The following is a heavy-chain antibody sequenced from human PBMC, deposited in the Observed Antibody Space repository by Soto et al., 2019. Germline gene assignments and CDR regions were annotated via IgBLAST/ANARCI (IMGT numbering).Heavy chain of an antibody. J-gene: IGHJ3*02. CDR2: IHYSGIT. CDR1: GDSISSGDYY. D-gene: IGHD3-22*01. CDR3: ARDYYDRSRNAFDI. V-gene: IGHV4-30-4*01. Sequence: SETLSLTCTVSGDSISSGDYYWSWIRQPPGKGLEWIGYIHYSGITYYNPSLKIRVSISVDRSKSQISLKVRSVTAADTAVYYCARDYYDRSRNAFDIWGRGTMVTVSS.